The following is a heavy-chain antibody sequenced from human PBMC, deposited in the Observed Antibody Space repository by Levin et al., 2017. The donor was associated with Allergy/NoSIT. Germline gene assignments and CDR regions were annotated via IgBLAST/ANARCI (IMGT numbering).Heavy chain of an antibody. CDR1: GYIFINYA. D-gene: IGHD4-17*01. CDR3: ARGTTVTGALYDS. V-gene: IGHV1-3*01. CDR2: INAGTGST. J-gene: IGHJ4*02. Sequence: GESLKISCKASGYIFINYAIHWVRQAPGQRLEWMGWINAGTGSTKYSQKFQVRVTITRDTSASTAYMELSSLSSEDTAVYYCARGTTVTGALYDSWGQGTPVTVSS.